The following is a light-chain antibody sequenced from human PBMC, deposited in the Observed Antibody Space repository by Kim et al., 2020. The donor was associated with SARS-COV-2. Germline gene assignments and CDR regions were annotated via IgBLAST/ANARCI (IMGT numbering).Light chain of an antibody. CDR2: GAS. V-gene: IGKV1-39*01. Sequence: DIQMTQSPSSLSASVGDRVTITCRASQRIASYLHWYQQKPGKAPNLLIYGASSLQSGVPSRFSGSGSDTDFTLTFSSLHPEDCPTYYCQQTYTSWTFGPGTKVESK. CDR1: QRIASY. CDR3: QQTYTSWT. J-gene: IGKJ1*01.